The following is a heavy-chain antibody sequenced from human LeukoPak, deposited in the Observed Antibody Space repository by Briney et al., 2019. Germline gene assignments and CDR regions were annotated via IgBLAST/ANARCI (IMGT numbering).Heavy chain of an antibody. CDR2: TYIRPQWYN. CDR1: RDSVSSNSAA. CDR3: ARDRYSNTHPIDV. D-gene: IGHD3-16*02. J-gene: IGHJ6*02. Sequence: SQTLSHSCAISRDSVSSNSAAWNWTRLSPSRGLEWLGSTYIRPQWYNDYAQPFQSRITLNTDTSRNHSSLQLHSVTPEDTAVYYCARDRYSNTHPIDVWGQGTTVTVSS. V-gene: IGHV6-1*01.